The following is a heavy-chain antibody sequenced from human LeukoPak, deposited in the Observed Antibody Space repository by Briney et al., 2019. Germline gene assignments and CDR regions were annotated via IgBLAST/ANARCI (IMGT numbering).Heavy chain of an antibody. V-gene: IGHV3-64*01. Sequence: PGGSLRLSCAASGFSFRTYAMHWVRQAPGKGLEYVSAISSTGGSTYYAKSVKGRFIISRDNSKNTLYLQMGSLRAEDMAVYYCARDPTSDYDFWNGYFCDYWGQGTLVTVSS. J-gene: IGHJ4*01. CDR1: GFSFRTYA. CDR3: ARDPTSDYDFWNGYFCDY. CDR2: ISSTGGST. D-gene: IGHD3-3*01.